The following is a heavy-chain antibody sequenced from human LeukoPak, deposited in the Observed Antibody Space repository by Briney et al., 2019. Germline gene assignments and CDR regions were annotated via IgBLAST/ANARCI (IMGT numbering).Heavy chain of an antibody. CDR3: AWSGCSGAICSAYYYYGMAV. J-gene: IGHJ6*02. V-gene: IGHV4-31*03. CDR1: GGSIXSXXXX. CDR2: XXXXXSA. Sequence: SETLSLTCTVSGGSIXSXXXXXXXXXQXXXKXLXXIGNXXXXXSAYXNPSLKSRVTISIDTSNNHLSLELKSVTAADTAVYFCAWSGCSGAICSAYYYYGMAVWGQGTTVTVSS. D-gene: IGHD2-15*01.